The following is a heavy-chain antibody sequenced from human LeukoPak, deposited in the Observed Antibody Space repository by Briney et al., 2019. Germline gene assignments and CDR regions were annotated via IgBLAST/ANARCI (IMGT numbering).Heavy chain of an antibody. CDR2: IRYDGSNK. CDR3: ARLHYDVLTGPFDY. J-gene: IGHJ4*02. D-gene: IGHD3-9*01. V-gene: IGHV3-30*02. Sequence: PGGSLRLSCAASGFTFSSYGMHWVRQAPGKGLEWVAFIRYDGSNKYYADSVKGRFTISRETSKNTLWLQMNSLRAEDTAVYYCARLHYDVLTGPFDYWGQGTLVTVSS. CDR1: GFTFSSYG.